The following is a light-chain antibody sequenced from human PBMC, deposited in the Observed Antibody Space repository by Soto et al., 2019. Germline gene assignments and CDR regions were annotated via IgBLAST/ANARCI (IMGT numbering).Light chain of an antibody. CDR2: DVS. J-gene: IGLJ2*01. Sequence: QSVLTQPASVSGSPGQSITISCTGTSSDVGGYNYVSWSQQHPGKAPKLMIYDVSNRPSGVSNRFSGSKSGNTASLTISGLQAEDEADYYCSSYTSSSTLVFGGGTKLTVL. CDR3: SSYTSSSTLV. V-gene: IGLV2-14*01. CDR1: SSDVGGYNY.